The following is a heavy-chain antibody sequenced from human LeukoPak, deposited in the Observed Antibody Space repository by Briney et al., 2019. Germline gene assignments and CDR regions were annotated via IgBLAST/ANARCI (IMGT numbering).Heavy chain of an antibody. CDR1: GGSISSGGYY. CDR2: IYYSGST. D-gene: IGHD2-2*01. CDR3: ARAALGYCSSTSCFNFDY. J-gene: IGHJ4*02. Sequence: SETLSLTCTVSGGSISSGGYYWSWIRQHPGKGLEWIGYIYYSGSTYYNPSLKSRVTISVDTSKNQFSLKLSSVTAADTAVYHCARAALGYCSSTSCFNFDYWGQGTLVTVSS. V-gene: IGHV4-31*03.